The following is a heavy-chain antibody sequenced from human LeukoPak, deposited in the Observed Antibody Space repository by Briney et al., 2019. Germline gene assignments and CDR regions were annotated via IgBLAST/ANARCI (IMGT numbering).Heavy chain of an antibody. CDR1: GFTFSSYR. D-gene: IGHD3-22*01. J-gene: IGHJ4*02. CDR3: ARVPPGPDSSGFFDY. CDR2: INSDGSST. V-gene: IGHV3-74*01. Sequence: GGSLRLSCAASGFTFSSYRMHWVRQAPGKGLVWVSRINSDGSSTSYADSVKGRFTISRDNAKNTLYLQMNSLRAEDTAVYYCARVPPGPDSSGFFDYWGQGTLVTVSS.